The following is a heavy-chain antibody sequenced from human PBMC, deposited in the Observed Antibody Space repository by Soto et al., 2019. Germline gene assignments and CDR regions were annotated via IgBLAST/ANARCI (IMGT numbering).Heavy chain of an antibody. CDR1: GGTFSSYA. V-gene: IGHV1-69*13. CDR3: ARDPNYGSGSYYSLFDY. Sequence: SVKVSCKASGGTFSSYAISWVRQVPGQGLEWMGGIIPIFGTANYAQKFQGRVTITADESTSTAYMELSSLRSEDTAVYYCARDPNYGSGSYYSLFDYWGQGTLVTVS. D-gene: IGHD3-10*01. CDR2: IIPIFGTA. J-gene: IGHJ4*02.